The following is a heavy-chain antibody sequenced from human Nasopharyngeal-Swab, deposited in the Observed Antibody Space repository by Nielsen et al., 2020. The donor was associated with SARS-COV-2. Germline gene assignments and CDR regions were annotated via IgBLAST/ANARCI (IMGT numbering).Heavy chain of an antibody. V-gene: IGHV3-33*01. Sequence: GGPLRLSCAASGFTFSSYGMHWVRQAPGKGLEWVAVIWYDGSNKYYADSVKGRFTISRDNSKNTLYLQMNSLRAEDTAVYYCAREWYYYDSSGYSTYFDYWGQGTLVTVSS. CDR2: IWYDGSNK. CDR3: AREWYYYDSSGYSTYFDY. CDR1: GFTFSSYG. D-gene: IGHD3-22*01. J-gene: IGHJ4*02.